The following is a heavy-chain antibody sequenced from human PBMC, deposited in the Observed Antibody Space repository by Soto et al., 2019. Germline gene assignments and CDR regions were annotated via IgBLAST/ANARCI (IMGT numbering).Heavy chain of an antibody. D-gene: IGHD6-13*01. CDR3: ARMFGAAAGTSPDYYYYYYMDV. CDR1: GDSVSSNSAA. CDR2: TYYRSKWYN. Sequence: SQTLSLTCAISGDSVSSNSAAWNWIRQSPSRGLEWLGRTYYRSKWYNDYAVSVKSRITINPDTFKNQFSPQLNSVTPEETAVYYCARMFGAAAGTSPDYYYYYYMDVWGKGTTVTVSS. V-gene: IGHV6-1*01. J-gene: IGHJ6*03.